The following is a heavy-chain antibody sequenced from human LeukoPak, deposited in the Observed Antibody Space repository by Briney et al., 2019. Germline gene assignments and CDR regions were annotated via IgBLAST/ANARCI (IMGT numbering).Heavy chain of an antibody. D-gene: IGHD5/OR15-5a*01. Sequence: GGSLRLSCAASGFTFNNYGMTWVGQAPGKGLEWVSDVAGSGSSTYYADSVKGRFTISRDNSKNMLYLQMNSLRAEDTAVYYCARRQSKEFDYWGQGTLVTVSS. V-gene: IGHV3-23*01. CDR2: VAGSGSST. CDR3: ARRQSKEFDY. J-gene: IGHJ4*02. CDR1: GFTFNNYG.